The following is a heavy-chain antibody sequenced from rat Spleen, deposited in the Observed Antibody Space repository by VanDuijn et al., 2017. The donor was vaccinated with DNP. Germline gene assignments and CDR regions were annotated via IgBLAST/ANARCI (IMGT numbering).Heavy chain of an antibody. CDR2: IIYDGSRT. Sequence: EVQLVESGGGLVQPGNSLKLSCAASGFTFSDYAMAWVRQSPKKGLEWVATIIYDGSRTYYRESVKGRFIISRDNARNTLYLQMNSLRSEDKATYYCASHGFWGPGTMVTVSS. CDR1: GFTFSDYA. J-gene: IGHJ1*01. CDR3: ASHGF. V-gene: IGHV5S10*01.